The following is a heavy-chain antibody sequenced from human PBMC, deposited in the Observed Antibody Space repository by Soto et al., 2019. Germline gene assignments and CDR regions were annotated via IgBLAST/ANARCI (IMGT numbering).Heavy chain of an antibody. D-gene: IGHD3-22*01. CDR2: ISAYNGNT. Sequence: GASVKVSCKASGYTFTSYGISWVRQAPGQGLEWMGWISAYNGNTNYAQKLQGRVTMTTDTSTSTAYMELRSLRSDDTAVYYCAREDYYDSSGYYFDYRGQGTLVTVSS. CDR1: GYTFTSYG. CDR3: AREDYYDSSGYYFDY. V-gene: IGHV1-18*01. J-gene: IGHJ4*02.